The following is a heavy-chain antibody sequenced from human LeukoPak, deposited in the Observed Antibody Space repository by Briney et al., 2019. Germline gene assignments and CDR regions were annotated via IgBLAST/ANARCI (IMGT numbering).Heavy chain of an antibody. CDR2: INPSGGST. CDR1: GYTFTSYY. D-gene: IGHD6-13*01. CDR3: ALRPAGTSYGMDV. J-gene: IGHJ6*02. V-gene: IGHV1-46*01. Sequence: GASVKVSCKASGYTFTSYYIHWVRQAPGQGLEWMGIINPSGGSTSYAQKFQGRVTMTRDTSTSTVYMELSSLRSEDTAVYYCALRPAGTSYGMDVWGQGTTVTVSS.